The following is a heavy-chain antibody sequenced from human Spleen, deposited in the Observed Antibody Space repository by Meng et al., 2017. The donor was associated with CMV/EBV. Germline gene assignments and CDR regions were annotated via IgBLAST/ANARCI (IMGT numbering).Heavy chain of an antibody. D-gene: IGHD3-9*01. CDR1: GASHSGSTYY. CDR2: IYYTGTT. CDR3: ARDFGWGSRALDF. Sequence: VSGASHSGSTYYWFWIRQPPGKGLEWLGSIYYTGTTYYNPSVNTRVSISVDTSKNQFSLDLSSLTAADTAVYFCARDFGWGSRALDFWGQGMLVTVS. V-gene: IGHV4-39*07. J-gene: IGHJ4*02.